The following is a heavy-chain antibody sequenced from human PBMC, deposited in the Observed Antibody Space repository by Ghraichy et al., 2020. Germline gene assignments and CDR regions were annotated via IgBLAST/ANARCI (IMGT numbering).Heavy chain of an antibody. D-gene: IGHD4-11*01. CDR1: GFTFSNYG. Sequence: GGSLRLSCAASGFTFSNYGMHWVRQAPGKGLEWMAVISYDGSEKYYADSVKGRFTVSRDNSKKELYLQMNSLTTEDTAVYHCEKVHAYGNYSYYYFYYMDVGGKGTTVNVSS. J-gene: IGHJ6*03. CDR2: ISYDGSEK. CDR3: EKVHAYGNYSYYYFYYMDV. V-gene: IGHV3-30*18.